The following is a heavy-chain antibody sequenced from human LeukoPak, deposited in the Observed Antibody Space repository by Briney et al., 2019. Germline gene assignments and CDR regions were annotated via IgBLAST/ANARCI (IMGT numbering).Heavy chain of an antibody. CDR1: GGSFSGYY. J-gene: IGHJ3*02. CDR2: INHSGST. Sequence: SETLSLTCAVYGGSFSGYYWSWIRQPPGKGLEWIGEINHSGSTNYNPSLKSRVTISVDTSKNQFSLKLSSVTAADTAVYYCARGPSSTTPALRITMVRGVIHAFDIWGQGTMVTVSS. D-gene: IGHD3-10*01. V-gene: IGHV4-34*01. CDR3: ARGPSSTTPALRITMVRGVIHAFDI.